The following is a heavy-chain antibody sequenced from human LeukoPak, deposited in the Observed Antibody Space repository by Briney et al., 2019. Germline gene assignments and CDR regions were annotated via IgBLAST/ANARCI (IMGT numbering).Heavy chain of an antibody. CDR3: AREFILRNFDWLPTGGGAFDI. CDR2: ISGSGGST. J-gene: IGHJ3*02. D-gene: IGHD3-9*01. V-gene: IGHV3-23*01. Sequence: GGSLRLSCAASGFTFSSYAMSWVRQAPGKGLEWVSAISGSGGSTYYADSVKGRFTISRDNSKNTLYLQMNSLRAEDTAVYYCAREFILRNFDWLPTGGGAFDIWGQGTMVTVSS. CDR1: GFTFSSYA.